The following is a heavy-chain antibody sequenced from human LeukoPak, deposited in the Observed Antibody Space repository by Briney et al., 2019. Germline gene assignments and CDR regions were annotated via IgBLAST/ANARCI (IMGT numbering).Heavy chain of an antibody. CDR2: IKQDGSEK. D-gene: IGHD1-26*01. Sequence: GGSLRLSCAASGFTFSMYWMNWVSQSPGKGLEWVADIKQDGSEKYYVDSVKGRFTISRDNAKNSLYLQMNSLRAEDTAVYYCARATAEYWGQGTLVTVSS. CDR3: ARATAEY. CDR1: GFTFSMYW. J-gene: IGHJ4*02. V-gene: IGHV3-7*03.